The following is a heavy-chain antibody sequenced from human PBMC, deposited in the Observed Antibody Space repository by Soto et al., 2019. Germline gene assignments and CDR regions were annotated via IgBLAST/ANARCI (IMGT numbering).Heavy chain of an antibody. CDR3: AKEGSGSIPYYFES. V-gene: IGHV3-30*18. D-gene: IGHD5-12*01. J-gene: IGHJ4*01. CDR1: GFSFSSYG. CDR2: ISYDERNK. Sequence: QVQLVESGGGVVQPGRSLRLSCAASGFSFSSYGMHWVRQVPGKGLEWVAVISYDERNKYYADSVAGRFTISRDNSKNTLYLQMSSLKAEDTAVYYCAKEGSGSIPYYFESWGNGTVVTVSS.